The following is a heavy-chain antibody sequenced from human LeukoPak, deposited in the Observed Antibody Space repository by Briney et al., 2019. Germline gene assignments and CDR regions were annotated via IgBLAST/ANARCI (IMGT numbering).Heavy chain of an antibody. Sequence: GGSLRLSCVASEYTFSNYAMSWVRQAPGKGLEWVSSIDSGGGSTYYADSVKGRFTISRDNSKNTLYLQMNSLRAEDTAIYYCASADGSGYRYYWGQGTTVTVSS. CDR3: ASADGSGYRYY. CDR2: IDSGGGST. V-gene: IGHV3-23*01. D-gene: IGHD3-22*01. CDR1: EYTFSNYA. J-gene: IGHJ6*02.